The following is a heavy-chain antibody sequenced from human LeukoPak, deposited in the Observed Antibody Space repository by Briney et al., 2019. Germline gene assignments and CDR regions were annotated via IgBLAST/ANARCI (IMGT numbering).Heavy chain of an antibody. CDR2: INHSGST. CDR3: ARRPAYYDSSGYYYFNYYYMDV. Sequence: SETLSLTCAVYGGSFSGYYWSWIRQPPGKGLEWIGEINHSGSTNYNPSLKSRVTISVDTSKNQFSLKLSSVTAADTAVYYCARRPAYYDSSGYYYFNYYYMDVWGKGTTVTVSS. CDR1: GGSFSGYY. J-gene: IGHJ6*03. V-gene: IGHV4-34*01. D-gene: IGHD3-22*01.